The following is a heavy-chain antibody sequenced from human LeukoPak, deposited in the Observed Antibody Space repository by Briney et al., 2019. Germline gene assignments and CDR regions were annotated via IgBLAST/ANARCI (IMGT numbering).Heavy chain of an antibody. V-gene: IGHV3-11*04. CDR1: GFTFSDYY. CDR3: ATDRGWQQFDN. D-gene: IGHD5-24*01. J-gene: IGHJ4*02. CDR2: ISSSGSTI. Sequence: GGSLRLSCAASGFTFSDYYMSWIRQAPGKGLEWVSYISSSGSTIYYADSVKGRFTISRDNAKNLLYLQMTSLRSEDTAVYYCATDRGWQQFDNWGQGTLVTVSS.